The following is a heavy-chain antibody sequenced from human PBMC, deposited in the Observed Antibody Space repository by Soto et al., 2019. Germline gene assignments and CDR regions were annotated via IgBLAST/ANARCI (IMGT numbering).Heavy chain of an antibody. CDR2: INPNTGGT. V-gene: IGHV1-2*02. Sequence: QVQLVQSGAEMRKPGASVKVSCRASGYTFTGYYMHWVRQAPGQGLEWMGWINPNTGGTNYDQKFQGRITMTRDTSISSADMELSRLKSDDTAVYFGAKDSKNTSSFIESWGQGTLVTVSS. J-gene: IGHJ4*02. CDR3: AKDSKNTSSFIES. CDR1: GYTFTGYY. D-gene: IGHD2-2*01.